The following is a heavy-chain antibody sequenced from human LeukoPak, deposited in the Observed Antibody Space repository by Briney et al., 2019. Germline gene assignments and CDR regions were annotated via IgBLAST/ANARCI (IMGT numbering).Heavy chain of an antibody. CDR1: GFTVSSNY. CDR3: AKLDYYDSSGS. D-gene: IGHD3-22*01. Sequence: PGGSLRLSCAASGFTVSSNYMSWVRQAPGKGLVWVSRINTDGSSTSYAGSVKGRFTISRDNAKNTLYLQMNSLRAEDTAVYYCAKLDYYDSSGSWGQGTLVTVSS. V-gene: IGHV3-74*01. CDR2: INTDGSST. J-gene: IGHJ5*02.